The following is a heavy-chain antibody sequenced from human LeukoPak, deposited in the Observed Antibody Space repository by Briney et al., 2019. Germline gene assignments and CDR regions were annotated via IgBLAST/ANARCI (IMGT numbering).Heavy chain of an antibody. V-gene: IGHV3-49*03. CDR1: GFTFGDYA. J-gene: IGHJ4*02. CDR3: TRSLGYSSGWYAVSEFDY. D-gene: IGHD6-19*01. CDR2: IRSKAYGGTT. Sequence: GGSLRLSCTASGFTFGDYAMNWFRQAPGKGLEWVGFIRSKAYGGTTEYAASVKGRFTTSRDDSKSIAYLQMNSLKTEDTAVYYCTRSLGYSSGWYAVSEFDYWGQGTLVTVSS.